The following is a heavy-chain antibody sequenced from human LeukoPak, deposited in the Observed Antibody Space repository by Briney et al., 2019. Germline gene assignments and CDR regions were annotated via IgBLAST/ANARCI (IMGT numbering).Heavy chain of an antibody. CDR3: ARLPHPYYYDSSGYYSGY. J-gene: IGHJ4*02. Sequence: GESLKISCKGSGYIFTSYWIGWVRQMPGKGLEWMGIIYPGDSDTRYSPSFQGQVTISADKSISTAYLQWGSLKASDTAMYYCARLPHPYYYDSSGYYSGYWGQGTLVTVSS. D-gene: IGHD3-22*01. CDR1: GYIFTSYW. CDR2: IYPGDSDT. V-gene: IGHV5-51*01.